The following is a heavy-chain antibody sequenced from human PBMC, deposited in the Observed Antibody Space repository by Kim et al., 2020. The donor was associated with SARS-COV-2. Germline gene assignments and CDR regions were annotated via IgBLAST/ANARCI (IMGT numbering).Heavy chain of an antibody. CDR1: GFTFSDHY. CDR3: AREFPYYGSGSSRYNWFDP. J-gene: IGHJ5*02. Sequence: GGSLRLSCAASGFTFSDHYMDWVRQAPGKGLEWVGRTRNKANSYTTEYAASVKGRFTISRDDSKNSLYLQMNSLKTEDTAVYYCAREFPYYGSGSSRYNWFDPWGQGTLVTVSS. V-gene: IGHV3-72*01. D-gene: IGHD3-10*01. CDR2: TRNKANSYTT.